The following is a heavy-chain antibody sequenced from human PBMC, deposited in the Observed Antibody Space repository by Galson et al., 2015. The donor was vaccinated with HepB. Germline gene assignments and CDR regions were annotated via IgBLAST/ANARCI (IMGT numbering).Heavy chain of an antibody. CDR1: GFTFTTYW. V-gene: IGHV3-7*03. J-gene: IGHJ4*01. Sequence: SLRLSCAASGFTFTTYWMTWVRQAPGKGLEWVANINEDGSEKYYVDSVKGRFTISRDNAKNSQFLQMNSLRAEDTAVYYCAREKLAYYGSGKGVLDCWGRGTLVTVSP. D-gene: IGHD3-10*01. CDR2: INEDGSEK. CDR3: AREKLAYYGSGKGVLDC.